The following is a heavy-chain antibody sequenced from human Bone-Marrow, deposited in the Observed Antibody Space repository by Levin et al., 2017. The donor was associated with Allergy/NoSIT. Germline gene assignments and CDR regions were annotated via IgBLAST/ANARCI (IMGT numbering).Heavy chain of an antibody. CDR1: GFTFRNFG. D-gene: IGHD5-24*01. V-gene: IGHV3-30-3*01. Sequence: GESLKISCAASGFTFRNFGMHWVRQAPGKGLEWVARISYDGSSKYYADSVKGRFTISRDNSKNMMYMEVNNLRPEDTAIYYCTREGGDGYNSDYWGQGTLVTVSS. J-gene: IGHJ4*02. CDR2: ISYDGSSK. CDR3: TREGGDGYNSDY.